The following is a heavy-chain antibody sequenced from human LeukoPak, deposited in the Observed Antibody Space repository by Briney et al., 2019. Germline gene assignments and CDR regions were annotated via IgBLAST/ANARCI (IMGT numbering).Heavy chain of an antibody. D-gene: IGHD2-15*01. V-gene: IGHV3-33*08. CDR2: IRYDGSSE. CDR1: GFTFSTYA. J-gene: IGHJ4*02. Sequence: PGGSLRLSCADSGFTFSTYATHWVRQAPGKGLEWVAVIRYDGSSEYYADSVKGRFIISRDNSKNTLYLQMNSLRAEDTAVYYCARYCSGGSCYMWFIWCQGNLVTVSS. CDR3: ARYCSGGSCYMWFI.